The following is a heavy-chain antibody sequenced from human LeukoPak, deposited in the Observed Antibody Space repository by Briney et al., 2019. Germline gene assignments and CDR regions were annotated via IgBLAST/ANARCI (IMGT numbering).Heavy chain of an antibody. CDR1: GGSVGSAGYY. CDR3: ARGRDRKYPYYYYMDV. J-gene: IGHJ6*03. CDR2: IYYIRNT. Sequence: PSETLSLTCTVSGGSVGSAGYYWSWIRQPPGGGLEWIGYIYYIRNTNYNPSLKSRVTMSLDPSKNQFSLKLNSVTAADTAVYYCARGRDRKYPYYYYMDVWGKGTTVTVSS. D-gene: IGHD2/OR15-2a*01. V-gene: IGHV4-61*08.